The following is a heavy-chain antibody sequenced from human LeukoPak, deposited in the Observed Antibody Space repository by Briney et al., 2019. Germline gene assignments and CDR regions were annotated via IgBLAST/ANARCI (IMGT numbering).Heavy chain of an antibody. J-gene: IGHJ4*02. Sequence: SETLSLTCAVSGGSISSSNWWSWVRQPPGKGLEWIGEIYHSGSTNYNPSLKSRVTISVDKSKNQFSLKLSSVTAADTAVYYCATLMGYYGSGSYYFDYWGQGTLVTVSS. CDR1: GGSISSSNW. CDR2: IYHSGST. V-gene: IGHV4-4*02. CDR3: ATLMGYYGSGSYYFDY. D-gene: IGHD3-10*01.